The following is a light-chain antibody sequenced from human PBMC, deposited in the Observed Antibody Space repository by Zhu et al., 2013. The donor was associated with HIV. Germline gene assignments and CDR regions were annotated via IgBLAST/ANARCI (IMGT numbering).Light chain of an antibody. V-gene: IGKV3-20*01. CDR2: AAS. CDR3: QQYGRPPLA. J-gene: IGKJ4*01. CDR1: QSVASN. Sequence: EIVMTQSPATLSVSPGERATLSCRTGQSVASNLAWYQQKPGQAPRLLIYAASSRATGIPDRFSGSGSGTDFTLTISSLEPEDSSVYYCQQYGRPPLAFGGGTKVEIK.